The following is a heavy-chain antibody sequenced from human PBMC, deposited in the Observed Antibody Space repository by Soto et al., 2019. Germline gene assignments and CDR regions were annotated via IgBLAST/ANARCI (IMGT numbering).Heavy chain of an antibody. CDR2: ISSSSSYI. D-gene: IGHD3-3*01. Sequence: PGVSLRLPWAASAISFSSYSMNCVRQAPEKGLEWFSHISSSSSYIYYADSVKGRFTISRDNAKNSLYLQMNSLRAEDTAVYYCATTYYDPPRKNWFDPWEQGTMVIVSS. CDR3: ATTYYDPPRKNWFDP. J-gene: IGHJ5*02. CDR1: AISFSSYS. V-gene: IGHV3-21*01.